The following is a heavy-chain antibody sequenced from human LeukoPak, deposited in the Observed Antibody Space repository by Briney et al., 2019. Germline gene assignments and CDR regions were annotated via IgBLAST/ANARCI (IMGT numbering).Heavy chain of an antibody. D-gene: IGHD3-10*01. CDR1: GGSIRSYY. Sequence: SETLSLTCTVSGGSIRSYYWSWIRQPPRKGLEWIGYIHFTGSTKYNPSLKSRVTISVDTSKNQFSLKLSSVTAADTAVYYCARSDGELFSDYWGQGTLVTVSS. CDR3: ARSDGELFSDY. V-gene: IGHV4-59*01. J-gene: IGHJ4*02. CDR2: IHFTGST.